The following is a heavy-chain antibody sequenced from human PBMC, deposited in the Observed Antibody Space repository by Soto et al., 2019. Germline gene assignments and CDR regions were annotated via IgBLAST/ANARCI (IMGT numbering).Heavy chain of an antibody. J-gene: IGHJ4*02. CDR3: ARDPSRRAPPDY. D-gene: IGHD6-6*01. Sequence: QVQLVESGGGLVKPGGSLRLSCAASGFTFSDYYMTWFRQAPGKGLEWVSYISSTSAYTDYADSLKGRFTISRDNANNILYLQMSSLRDEDTAVYFWARDPSRRAPPDYWGQGTLVTVSS. CDR2: ISSTSAYT. V-gene: IGHV3-11*05. CDR1: GFTFSDYY.